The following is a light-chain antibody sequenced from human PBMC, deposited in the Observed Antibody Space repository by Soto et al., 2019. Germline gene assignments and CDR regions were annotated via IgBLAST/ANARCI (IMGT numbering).Light chain of an antibody. Sequence: QSALTQPPSASGSPGQSVTISCTGTSSDVGGYNFVSWYQQHPGKAPKLMIYEVSKLPSGVPDRFSGSKSGSTASLTVSGLQAEDEAEYYCSSYTGSNFYVFGTGTKLTVL. CDR3: SSYTGSNFYV. J-gene: IGLJ1*01. CDR1: SSDVGGYNF. CDR2: EVS. V-gene: IGLV2-8*01.